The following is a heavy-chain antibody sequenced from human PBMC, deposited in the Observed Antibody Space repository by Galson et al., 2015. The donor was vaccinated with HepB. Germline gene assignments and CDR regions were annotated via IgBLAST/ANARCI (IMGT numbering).Heavy chain of an antibody. CDR1: GFTFSSYA. D-gene: IGHD3-10*01. J-gene: IGHJ6*02. V-gene: IGHV3-30*04. CDR3: ARDNTEHVLLWFGETYGMDV. CDR2: ISYDGSNK. Sequence: SLRLSCAASGFTFSSYAMHWVRQAPGKGLEWVAVISYDGSNKYYADSVKGRFTISRDNSKNTLYLQMNSLRAEDTAVYYCARDNTEHVLLWFGETYGMDVWGQGTTVTVSS.